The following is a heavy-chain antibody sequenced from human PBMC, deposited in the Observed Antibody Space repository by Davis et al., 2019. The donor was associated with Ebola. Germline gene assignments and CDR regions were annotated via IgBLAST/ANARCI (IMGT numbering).Heavy chain of an antibody. CDR3: ASSKDSSGYYYDDAFDI. CDR2: IYPGDSDT. V-gene: IGHV5-51*01. D-gene: IGHD3-22*01. CDR1: GYSFTSYW. J-gene: IGHJ3*02. Sequence: GESLKISCKGSGYSFTSYWISWVRQMPGKGLEWMGIIYPGDSDTRYSPSFQGQVTISADKSISTAYLQWSSLKASDTAMYYCASSKDSSGYYYDDAFDIWGQGTMVTVSS.